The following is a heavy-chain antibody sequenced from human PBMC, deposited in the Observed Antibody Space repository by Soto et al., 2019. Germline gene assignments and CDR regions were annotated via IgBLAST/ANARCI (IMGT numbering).Heavy chain of an antibody. CDR3: AKQLWLRSPYYYYYGMDV. CDR2: ISYDGSNK. Sequence: GGSLRLSCAASGFTFSSYGMHWVRQAPGKGLEWVAVISYDGSNKYYADSVKGRFTISRDNSKNTLYLQMNSLRAEDTAVYYCAKQLWLRSPYYYYYGMDVWGQWTTVTVSS. CDR1: GFTFSSYG. J-gene: IGHJ6*02. D-gene: IGHD5-18*01. V-gene: IGHV3-30*18.